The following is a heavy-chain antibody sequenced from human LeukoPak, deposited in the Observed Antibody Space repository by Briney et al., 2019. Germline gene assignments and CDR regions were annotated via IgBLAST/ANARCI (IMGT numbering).Heavy chain of an antibody. CDR2: ISSSSSTI. J-gene: IGHJ4*02. V-gene: IGHV3-48*01. CDR1: GFTFSSYG. CDR3: ARDLGYYYDSSGPDY. Sequence: GGSLRLSCAASGFTFSSYGMHWVRQAPGKGLEWVSYISSSSSTIYYADSVKGRFTISRDNAKNSLYLQMNSLRAEDTAVYYCARDLGYYYDSSGPDYWGQGTLVTVSS. D-gene: IGHD3-22*01.